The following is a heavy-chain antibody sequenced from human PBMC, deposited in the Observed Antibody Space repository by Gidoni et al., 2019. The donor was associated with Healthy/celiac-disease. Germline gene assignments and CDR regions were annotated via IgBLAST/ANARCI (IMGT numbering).Heavy chain of an antibody. Sequence: QVQLQESGPGLVKPSETLSLTCTAAGGSISSSYWSWIRQPAGKGLEWIGRIYTSGSTNYNPSLKSGVTRSVDTSKNQFSLKLSSVTAADTAVYYGARDSSGWYGGGDYFDYWGQGTLVTVSS. V-gene: IGHV4-4*07. D-gene: IGHD6-13*01. CDR2: IYTSGST. CDR1: GGSISSSY. J-gene: IGHJ4*02. CDR3: ARDSSGWYGGGDYFDY.